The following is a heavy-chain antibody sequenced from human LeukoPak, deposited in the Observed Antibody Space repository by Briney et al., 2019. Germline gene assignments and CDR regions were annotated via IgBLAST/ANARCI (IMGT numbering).Heavy chain of an antibody. Sequence: SETLSLTCTASGGSVSSSSYYWGWIRQPPGTGLEWIGSIYYSGSTYYNPSLKSRVTISVDTSKNQFSLKLSSVTAADTAVYYCARHSRYSYGYWIDYWGQGTLVTVSS. CDR3: ARHSRYSYGYWIDY. CDR1: GGSVSSSSYY. J-gene: IGHJ4*02. V-gene: IGHV4-39*01. D-gene: IGHD5-18*01. CDR2: IYYSGST.